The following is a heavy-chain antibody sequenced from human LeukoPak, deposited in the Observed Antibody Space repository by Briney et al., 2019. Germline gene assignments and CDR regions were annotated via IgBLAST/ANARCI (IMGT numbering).Heavy chain of an antibody. Sequence: GESLKISCKGSGYNFATYWIGWVRQPPGKGLECMGIIYPADPDTKYSPSFRGQVTISADKSISTAYLQWSSLQASDTAIYYCAISRGEGAGGRGSFQNNYFDPWGQGTLVTVSS. CDR3: AISRGEGAGGRGSFQNNYFDP. CDR2: IYPADPDT. J-gene: IGHJ5*02. V-gene: IGHV5-51*01. CDR1: GYNFATYW. D-gene: IGHD3-10*01.